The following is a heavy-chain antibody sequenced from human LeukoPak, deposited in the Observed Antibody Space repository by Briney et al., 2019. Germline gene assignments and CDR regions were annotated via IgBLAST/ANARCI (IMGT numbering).Heavy chain of an antibody. Sequence: QAGGSLRLSCAASGFTVSSNYMSWVRQAPGKGLEWVSVIYGGGSTYYADSVKGRFTISRDTSKNTLYLQMNSLRAEDTAVYYCASWPGGWYGEDSWGQGTLVTVSS. D-gene: IGHD6-19*01. CDR2: IYGGGST. V-gene: IGHV3-53*01. CDR1: GFTVSSNY. CDR3: ASWPGGWYGEDS. J-gene: IGHJ4*02.